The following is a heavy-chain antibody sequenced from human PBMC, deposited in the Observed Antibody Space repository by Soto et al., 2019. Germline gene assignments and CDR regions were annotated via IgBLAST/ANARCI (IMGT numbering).Heavy chain of an antibody. Sequence: QRLSYAASEFTFSTYAVGWVRQAPGKGLEWVSTISARGDSTSYADSVKGRFTISRDISRNTVFLQMDSLRAEDTAVYYCAKDRQYPRDYFHYWGQGTLVTVSS. CDR2: ISARGDST. D-gene: IGHD4-4*01. CDR3: AKDRQYPRDYFHY. J-gene: IGHJ4*02. V-gene: IGHV3-23*01. CDR1: EFTFSTYA.